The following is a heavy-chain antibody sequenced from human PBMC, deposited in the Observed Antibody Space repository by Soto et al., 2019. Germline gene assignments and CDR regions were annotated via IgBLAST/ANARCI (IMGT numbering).Heavy chain of an antibody. CDR1: GYTFTSYY. V-gene: IGHV1-46*01. D-gene: IGHD2-2*01. J-gene: IGHJ6*02. CDR2: INPSGGST. Sequence: ASVKVSCKSSGYTFTSYYMHWVRQTPGQGLECMGIINPSGGSTSHAQKFQGRVTMTRDTSTSTVYMELSRLRSEDTAVYYCARDVVGCSSTSCPTAMVPYGMDVWGQGTTVTVSS. CDR3: ARDVVGCSSTSCPTAMVPYGMDV.